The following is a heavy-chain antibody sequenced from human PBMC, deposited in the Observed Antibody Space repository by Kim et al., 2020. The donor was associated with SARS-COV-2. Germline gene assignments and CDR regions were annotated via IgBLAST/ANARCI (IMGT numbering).Heavy chain of an antibody. J-gene: IGHJ4*02. CDR3: ARNFYGSGSYSPLYYFDY. D-gene: IGHD3-10*01. Sequence: KSRVTISVDTSKNQFSLKLSSVTAADTAVYYCARNFYGSGSYSPLYYFDYWGQGTLVTVSS. V-gene: IGHV4-31*02.